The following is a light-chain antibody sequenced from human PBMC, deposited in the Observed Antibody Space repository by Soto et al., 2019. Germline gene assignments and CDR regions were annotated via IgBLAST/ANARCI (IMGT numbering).Light chain of an antibody. CDR2: GAS. CDR3: QQYNDWPRVT. CDR1: QTVTTK. V-gene: IGKV3-15*01. Sequence: EVAMTQSPATLSVSLGESATLSCRASQTVTTKLAWYQQKPGQSPRLLIHGASTRASGIPDRFSGSGSGTEFTLTVSSLQSEDFAVYYCQQYNDWPRVTFGQGTRLEIK. J-gene: IGKJ5*01.